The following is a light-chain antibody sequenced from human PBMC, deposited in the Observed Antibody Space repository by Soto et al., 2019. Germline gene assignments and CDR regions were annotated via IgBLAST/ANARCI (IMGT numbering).Light chain of an antibody. Sequence: QSVLTQPPSVSGAPGQRVTISCTGSSSNIGAGYDVHWYQQLPGTAPKLLIYGNNNRPSGVPDRFSGSKSGTSASLAITGLQAEGEADYYCQPYDSSLSGVVFGGGTQLTVL. CDR2: GNN. V-gene: IGLV1-40*01. CDR3: QPYDSSLSGVV. CDR1: SSNIGAGYD. J-gene: IGLJ2*01.